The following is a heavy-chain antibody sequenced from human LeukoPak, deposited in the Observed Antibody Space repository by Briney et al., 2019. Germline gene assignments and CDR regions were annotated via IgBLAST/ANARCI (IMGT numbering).Heavy chain of an antibody. CDR2: ISTHGSYI. CDR3: ARAGIAAAEFDF. CDR1: GFTFNDHT. D-gene: IGHD6-13*01. Sequence: PGGSLRLSCAASGFTFNDHTMYWVRQAPGKGLEWVSSISTHGSYIYYADSVKGRFTISRDNARNSLYLQMNSLRADDTSVYFCARAGIAAAEFDFWGQGTLVTVSS. J-gene: IGHJ4*02. V-gene: IGHV3-21*01.